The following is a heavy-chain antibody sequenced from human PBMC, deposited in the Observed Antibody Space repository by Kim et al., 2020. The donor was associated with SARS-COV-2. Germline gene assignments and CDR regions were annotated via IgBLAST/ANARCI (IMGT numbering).Heavy chain of an antibody. CDR3: ARLRWLVAGTVIDY. V-gene: IGHV4-39*01. Sequence: SETLSLTCTVSGGSISSSSYYWGWIRQPPGKGLEWIGSIYYSGSTYYNPSLKSRVTISVDTSKNQFSLKLSSVTAADTAVYYCARLRWLVAGTVIDYWGQGTLVTVSS. D-gene: IGHD6-19*01. J-gene: IGHJ4*02. CDR2: IYYSGST. CDR1: GGSISSSSYY.